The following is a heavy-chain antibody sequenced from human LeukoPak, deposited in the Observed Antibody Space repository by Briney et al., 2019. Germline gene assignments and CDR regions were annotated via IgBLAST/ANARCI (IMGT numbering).Heavy chain of an antibody. Sequence: GSLRLSCVASGFTFSTSWVTWVRQAPGKGLEWVANIDKHGSGKYYVDSVKGRFAISRDYASNSVFLQMGSLRAEDTSVYYCARDAGWGYYDLWGQGTPVTVSS. CDR1: GFTFSTSW. D-gene: IGHD1-26*01. CDR2: IDKHGSGK. CDR3: ARDAGWGYYDL. V-gene: IGHV3-7*01. J-gene: IGHJ4*02.